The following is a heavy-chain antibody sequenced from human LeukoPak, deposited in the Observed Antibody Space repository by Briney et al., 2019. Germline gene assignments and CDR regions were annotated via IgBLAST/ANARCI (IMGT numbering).Heavy chain of an antibody. Sequence: GASVKVSCKASGYTFTSYAMHWVRQAPGQRLEWMGWINAGNGNTKYSQKFQGRVTITRDTSASTAYMELSSLRSEDTAVYYCARCDILTGYFPEPFDYWGQGTLVTVSS. CDR1: GYTFTSYA. V-gene: IGHV1-3*01. D-gene: IGHD3-9*01. CDR3: ARCDILTGYFPEPFDY. CDR2: INAGNGNT. J-gene: IGHJ4*02.